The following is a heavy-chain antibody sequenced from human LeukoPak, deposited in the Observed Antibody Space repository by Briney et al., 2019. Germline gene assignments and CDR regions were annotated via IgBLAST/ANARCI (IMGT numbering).Heavy chain of an antibody. CDR2: IYPGDSDT. CDR3: ARGEQQLVQGDWFDP. CDR1: GYSFISYW. V-gene: IGHV5-51*01. D-gene: IGHD6-13*01. Sequence: GESLKISCKGSGYSFISYWIGWVRQMPGKGLEWMGIIYPGDSDTRYSPSFQGQVTISADKSISTAYLQWSSLKASDTAMYYCARGEQQLVQGDWFDPWGQGTLVTVSS. J-gene: IGHJ5*02.